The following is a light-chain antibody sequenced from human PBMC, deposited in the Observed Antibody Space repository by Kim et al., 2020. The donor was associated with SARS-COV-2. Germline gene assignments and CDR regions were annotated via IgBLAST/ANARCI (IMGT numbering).Light chain of an antibody. CDR2: GKN. J-gene: IGLJ2*01. Sequence: SSELTQDPAVSVALGQTVRITCQGDSLRSYYASWYQQKPGEAPVLVIYGKNNRPSGIPDRFSGSSSGNTASLTITGAQAEDEADYYCNSRDSSGNRVGFGGGTQLTVL. CDR3: NSRDSSGNRVG. CDR1: SLRSYY. V-gene: IGLV3-19*01.